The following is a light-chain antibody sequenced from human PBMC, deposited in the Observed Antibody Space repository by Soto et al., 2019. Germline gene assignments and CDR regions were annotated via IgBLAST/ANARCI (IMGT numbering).Light chain of an antibody. V-gene: IGKV2-30*02. CDR1: QSLVHRDGNTY. CDR3: MQGSHWPPIT. CDR2: KVS. J-gene: IGKJ5*01. Sequence: DVVVTQSPLSLPVTLGQAASISCRSSQSLVHRDGNTYLSWFRQRPGQSPWRLIYKVSNREAGVPDRFSGGGSGTDFTLKISRVEAEDVGLYYCMQGSHWPPITLGQGTRLEIK.